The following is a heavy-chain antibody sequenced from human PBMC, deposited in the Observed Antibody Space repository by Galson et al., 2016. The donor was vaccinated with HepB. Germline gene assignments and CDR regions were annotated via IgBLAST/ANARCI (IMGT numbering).Heavy chain of an antibody. CDR2: IKKTDDGGTT. CDR1: GFTFANAW. J-gene: IGHJ6*02. Sequence: SLRLSCAASGFTFANAWMSWVRQAPGKGLEWVGRIKKTDDGGTTDYAAPVKGRFTISRDDSKSMLYLQMNSLKTEDTGVYYCTTDAWLHHTVWEYYYQYDMDVWGQGTTVTVS. D-gene: IGHD1-26*01. CDR3: TTDAWLHHTVWEYYYQYDMDV. V-gene: IGHV3-15*01.